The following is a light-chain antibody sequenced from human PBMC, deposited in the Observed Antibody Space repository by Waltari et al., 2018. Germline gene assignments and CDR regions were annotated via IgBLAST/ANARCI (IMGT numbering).Light chain of an antibody. J-gene: IGKJ1*01. CDR2: KAS. CDR3: QQYYTYPWT. V-gene: IGKV1-5*03. Sequence: DIQMTQSPSTLSASVGDRVTITCRASQIIDNWLAWYQQKPGKAPKLLVYKASSLQSGVPSRFSGRGSGKEFTISISSLQPDDCATYFCQQYYTYPWTFCQGTKVEI. CDR1: QIIDNW.